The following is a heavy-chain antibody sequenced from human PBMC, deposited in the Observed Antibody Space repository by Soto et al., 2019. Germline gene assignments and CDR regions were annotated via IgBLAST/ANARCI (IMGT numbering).Heavy chain of an antibody. V-gene: IGHV1-69*02. CDR1: GGTFSSYT. D-gene: IGHD3-10*01. CDR3: VRGSSYGSGTYYNLGFFGP. J-gene: IGHJ5*02. CDR2: IIPILGIA. Sequence: GASVKVSCKASGGTFSSYTISWVRQAPGQGLEWMGRIIPILGIANYAQKFQGRVTITADKSKSTLYLQMNSLRAEDTANYYCVRGSSYGSGTYYNLGFFGPWGQGTQVTVSS.